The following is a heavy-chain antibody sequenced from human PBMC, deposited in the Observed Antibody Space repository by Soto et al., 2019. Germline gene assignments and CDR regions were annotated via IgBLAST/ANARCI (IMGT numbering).Heavy chain of an antibody. CDR2: MNPNSGNT. D-gene: IGHD3-3*01. Sequence: ASVKISCKASGYTFTSYDINWVRQATGQGLEWMGWMNPNSGNTGYAQKFQGRVTMTRNTSISTAYMELSSLRSEDTAVYYCARVKKYYDFWSGYGRVGYYYYMDVWGKGTTVTVSS. V-gene: IGHV1-8*01. CDR3: ARVKKYYDFWSGYGRVGYYYYMDV. CDR1: GYTFTSYD. J-gene: IGHJ6*03.